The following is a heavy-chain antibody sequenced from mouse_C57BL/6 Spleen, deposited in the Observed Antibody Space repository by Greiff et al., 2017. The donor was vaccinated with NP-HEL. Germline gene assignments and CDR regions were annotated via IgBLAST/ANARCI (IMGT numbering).Heavy chain of an antibody. D-gene: IGHD2-2*01. CDR1: GFNIKDDY. CDR3: TTGGYDEEAMDY. J-gene: IGHJ4*01. V-gene: IGHV14-4*01. Sequence: EVQLQQSGAELARPGASVKLSCTASGFNIKDDYMHWVKQRPEQGLEWIGWIDPENGDTEYASKFQGMATITADTSSNTAYLQLSSLTSEDTAVYYCTTGGYDEEAMDYWGQGTSVTVSS. CDR2: IDPENGDT.